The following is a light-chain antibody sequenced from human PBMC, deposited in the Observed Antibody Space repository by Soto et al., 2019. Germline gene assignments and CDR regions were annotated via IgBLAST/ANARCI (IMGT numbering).Light chain of an antibody. Sequence: DIQLTQSPSFLSASVGDRVTITCRASQGISTYLAWYQQSPGKDPTLLIYAASTLQSGVPSRFSGSGSGTEFTLTISSLQPEDFATYFCQQLYSSPLSFGGGTKVEIK. CDR3: QQLYSSPLS. CDR2: AAS. J-gene: IGKJ4*01. V-gene: IGKV1-9*01. CDR1: QGISTY.